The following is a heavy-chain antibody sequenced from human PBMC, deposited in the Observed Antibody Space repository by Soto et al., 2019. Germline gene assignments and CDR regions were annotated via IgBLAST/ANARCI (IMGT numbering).Heavy chain of an antibody. D-gene: IGHD2-15*01. V-gene: IGHV4-61*03. J-gene: IGHJ6*02. CDR2: IFFSGAS. CDR1: GDSVTSGHSY. CDR3: ARPRPDSAGSSCGRRMDV. Sequence: SEALSLTGIVSGDSVTSGHSYWSWVRQPPGKGLEWIGHIFFSGASSYSHSLKGRVTMSLDTCESHFSRTLSSVPAADSAPYFRARPRPDSAGSSCGRRMDVWGPGTTVTASS.